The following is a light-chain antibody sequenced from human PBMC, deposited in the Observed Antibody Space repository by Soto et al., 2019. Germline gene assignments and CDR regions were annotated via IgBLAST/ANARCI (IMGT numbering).Light chain of an antibody. J-gene: IGKJ1*01. CDR3: QQYNNWPPAWT. CDR1: QSVRSN. Sequence: EIVMTQYPATLSVSPWEIATLSCRSSQSVRSNLARYQQKPGQSPRLLIYGASTRATGIPARFSGSGSGTQFTLTISSLQSEDFAVYYCQQYNNWPPAWTFGQGTKVDIK. CDR2: GAS. V-gene: IGKV3-15*01.